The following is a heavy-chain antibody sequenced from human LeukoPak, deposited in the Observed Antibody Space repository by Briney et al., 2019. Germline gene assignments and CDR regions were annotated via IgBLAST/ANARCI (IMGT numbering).Heavy chain of an antibody. V-gene: IGHV1-69*13. CDR1: GGTFSSYA. D-gene: IGHD6-19*01. CDR3: ARDLSGWLGLGSRGSFDY. Sequence: SVKVSCKASGGTFSSYAISWVRQAPGQGLEWMGGIIPIFGTANCAQKFQGRVTITADESTSTAYMELSSLRSEDTAVYYCARDLSGWLGLGSRGSFDYWGQGTLVTVSS. J-gene: IGHJ4*02. CDR2: IIPIFGTA.